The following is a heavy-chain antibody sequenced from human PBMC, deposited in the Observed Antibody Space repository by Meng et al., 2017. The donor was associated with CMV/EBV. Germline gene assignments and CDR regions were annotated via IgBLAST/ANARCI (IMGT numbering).Heavy chain of an antibody. CDR2: IKHDGSEK. V-gene: IGHV3-7*01. D-gene: IGHD4-23*01. J-gene: IGHJ4*02. CDR3: ARHSRRRNSAPELYY. CDR1: GFTFSSYW. Sequence: GESLKISCAASGFTFSSYWMSWVRQAPGKGLEWVANIKHDGSEKYSVDAVKGRFTIYRDNAKNSLYLQMNSLRAEDTAVYYCARHSRRRNSAPELYYWGQGTLVTVSS.